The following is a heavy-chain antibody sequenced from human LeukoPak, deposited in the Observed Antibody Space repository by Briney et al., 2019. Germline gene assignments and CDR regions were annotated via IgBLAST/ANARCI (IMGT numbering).Heavy chain of an antibody. CDR2: IYYSGST. CDR1: GGSISSYY. Sequence: SETLSLTCTVSGGSISSYYWSWIRQPPGKGLEWIGYIYYSGSTNYNPSLKSRVTISVDTSKNQFSLKLSSVTAADTAVYYCARDSYAAAPGDYYYYYGMDVWGQGTTVTVSS. V-gene: IGHV4-59*01. CDR3: ARDSYAAAPGDYYYYYGMDV. J-gene: IGHJ6*02. D-gene: IGHD2-2*01.